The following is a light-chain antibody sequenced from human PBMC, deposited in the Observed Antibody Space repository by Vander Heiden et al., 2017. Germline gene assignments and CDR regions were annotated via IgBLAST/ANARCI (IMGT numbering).Light chain of an antibody. CDR3: QAGDSSNLV. Sequence: SYELTQPPSVSVSPGPTASLTCSVAKLGAKYSCWYQQQPGQSPVMVIDKDSNRASGTRDRVSGSDSANTATLTISGTQAVDDDYYDSQAGDSSNLVFGGGTKLTVL. CDR2: KDS. V-gene: IGLV3-1*01. CDR1: KLGAKY. J-gene: IGLJ2*01.